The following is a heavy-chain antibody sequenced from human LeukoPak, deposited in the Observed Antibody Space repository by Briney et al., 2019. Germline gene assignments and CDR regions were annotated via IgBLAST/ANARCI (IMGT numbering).Heavy chain of an antibody. V-gene: IGHV1-18*01. CDR2: ISVYNGNT. Sequence: ASVKVSCKASGYTFTSYAINWVRQAPGQGLEWMGWISVYNGNTNYAQKFQGRVTMTTDTSTSTAYMEPRSLRSDDTAVYYCARVYYYGMDAWGQGTTVTVSS. CDR1: GYTFTSYA. CDR3: ARVYYYGMDA. J-gene: IGHJ6*02.